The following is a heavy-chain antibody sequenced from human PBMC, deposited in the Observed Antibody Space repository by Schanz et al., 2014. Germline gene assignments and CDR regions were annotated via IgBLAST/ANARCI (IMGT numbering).Heavy chain of an antibody. Sequence: EVQLLESGGGLVQPGGSLRLSCAASGFTFRSFAMTWVRQSPGKGLDWVSAISGSGGSTYFADSVKGRFTISRDNSDNTLFLQMNSLRAEDTAVYYCAKVREWWPYYFDYWGQGTLVTVSS. J-gene: IGHJ4*02. D-gene: IGHD2-15*01. V-gene: IGHV3-23*01. CDR3: AKVREWWPYYFDY. CDR2: ISGSGGST. CDR1: GFTFRSFA.